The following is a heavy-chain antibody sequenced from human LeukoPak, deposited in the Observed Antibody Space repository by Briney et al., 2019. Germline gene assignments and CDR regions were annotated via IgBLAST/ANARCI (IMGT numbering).Heavy chain of an antibody. CDR1: GXSISSYY. CDR3: ARAGVVATIFDY. J-gene: IGHJ4*02. D-gene: IGHD5-12*01. CDR2: IYYSGSS. V-gene: IGHV4-59*01. Sequence: SETLSLTCTVSGXSISSYYWSWIRQAPGKGLEWIGYIYYSGSSTYNPSLKGRLTISVDTSKNQFSLRLTSVTAADTAVYYCARAGVVATIFDYWGQGTLVTVSS.